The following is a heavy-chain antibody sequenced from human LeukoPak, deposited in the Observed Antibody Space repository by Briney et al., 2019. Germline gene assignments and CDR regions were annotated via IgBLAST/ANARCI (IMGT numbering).Heavy chain of an antibody. CDR1: GGSISSGDYY. D-gene: IGHD2-2*03. V-gene: IGHV4-39*01. J-gene: IGHJ4*02. Sequence: SETLSLTCTVSGGSISSGDYYWSWIRQPPGKGLEWIGSIYYSGSTYYNPSLKSRVTISVDTSKNQFSLKLSSVTAADTAVYYCARHGYCSSTSCYEFSFDYWGQGTLVTVSS. CDR3: ARHGYCSSTSCYEFSFDY. CDR2: IYYSGST.